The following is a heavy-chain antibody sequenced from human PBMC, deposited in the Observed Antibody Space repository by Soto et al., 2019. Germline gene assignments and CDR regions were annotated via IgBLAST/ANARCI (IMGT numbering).Heavy chain of an antibody. CDR1: GFTFSSYG. V-gene: IGHV3-33*01. J-gene: IGHJ4*02. CDR2: IWYDGSNK. D-gene: IGHD3-22*01. Sequence: QVQLVESGGGVVQPGRSLRLSCAASGFTFSSYGMHWVRQAPGKGLEWVAVIWYDGSNKYYADSVKGRFTISRDNSKNTLYLKMNSVRAEDTAVYYCARGGWGDYYDSSGYRATFDYWGQGTLVTVSS. CDR3: ARGGWGDYYDSSGYRATFDY.